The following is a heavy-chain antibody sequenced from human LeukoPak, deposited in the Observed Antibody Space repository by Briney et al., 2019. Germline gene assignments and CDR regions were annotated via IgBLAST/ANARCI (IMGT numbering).Heavy chain of an antibody. J-gene: IGHJ5*02. CDR2: AYYRSRLYN. CDR3: ARSLAVWGHYSSGWYGTSSNWFDP. Sequence: SQTLSLTCAISGYGVSSNSAGWNWIRQSPSRGLELLGRAYYRSRLYNDYAVSVKSRITMNPDISKNQFSLQLNSVTPEDTAVYYCARSLAVWGHYSSGWYGTSSNWFDPWGQGTLVTVSS. D-gene: IGHD6-13*01. V-gene: IGHV6-1*01. CDR1: GYGVSSNSAG.